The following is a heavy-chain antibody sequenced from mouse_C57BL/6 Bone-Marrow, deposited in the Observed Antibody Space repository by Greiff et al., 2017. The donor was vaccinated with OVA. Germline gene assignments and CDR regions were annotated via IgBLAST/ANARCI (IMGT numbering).Heavy chain of an antibody. CDR1: GFTFSDYG. CDR3: ARGIYYGNYDWFAY. Sequence: EVQLVESGGGLVKPGGSLKLSCAASGFTFSDYGMHWVRQAPEKGLEWVAYISSGSSTIYYADTVKGRFTISRDNAKNTLFLQMTSLRSEDTAMYYCARGIYYGNYDWFAYWGQGTLVTVSA. D-gene: IGHD2-1*01. J-gene: IGHJ3*01. V-gene: IGHV5-17*01. CDR2: ISSGSSTI.